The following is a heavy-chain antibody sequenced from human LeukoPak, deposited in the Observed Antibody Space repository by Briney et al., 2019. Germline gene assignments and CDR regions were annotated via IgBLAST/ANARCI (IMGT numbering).Heavy chain of an antibody. J-gene: IGHJ6*04. CDR1: GGTFSDYA. CDR2: FIPVLGTA. V-gene: IGHV1-69*10. CDR3: AGIPVFGVVLHQEPV. D-gene: IGHD3-3*01. Sequence: ASVKVSCKASGGTFSDYALNWVRQAPGQGLEWMGVFIPVLGTANSTQNFQDRVTITAGISTNTVYMELSSLRSEDTAVYFCAGIPVFGVVLHQEPVWGKGTTVTVSS.